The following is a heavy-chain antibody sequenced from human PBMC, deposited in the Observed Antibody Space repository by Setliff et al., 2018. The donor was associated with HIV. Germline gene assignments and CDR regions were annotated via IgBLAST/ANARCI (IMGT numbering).Heavy chain of an antibody. CDR1: GGSFSSFA. J-gene: IGHJ4*02. CDR2: IIPVSGTT. D-gene: IGHD5-12*01. V-gene: IGHV1-69*13. Sequence: SVKVSCKVSGGSFSSFAISWVRQAPGHGLEWMGGIIPVSGTTNYAQKVQGRVTLSADESTSTAYMQLSSLTSEDTVGYYCARGRWLQSFDYWGQGTLVTVSS. CDR3: ARGRWLQSFDY.